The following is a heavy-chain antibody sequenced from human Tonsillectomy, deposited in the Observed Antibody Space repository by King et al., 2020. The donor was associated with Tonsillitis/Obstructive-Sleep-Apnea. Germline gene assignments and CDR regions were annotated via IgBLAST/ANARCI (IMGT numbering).Heavy chain of an antibody. CDR1: GGSFSGYY. J-gene: IGHJ6*03. V-gene: IGHV4-34*01. CDR3: ARGDIVVVVAATRYYYYYMDV. Sequence: VQLQQWGAGLLKPSETLSLTCAVYGGSFSGYYWSWIRQPPGKGLEWIGEINHSGSTNYNPSLKSRVTISVDTSKNTFSLKLGSVTAADTAVYYFARGDIVVVVAATRYYYYYMDVWGKGTTVTVSS. CDR2: INHSGST. D-gene: IGHD2-15*01.